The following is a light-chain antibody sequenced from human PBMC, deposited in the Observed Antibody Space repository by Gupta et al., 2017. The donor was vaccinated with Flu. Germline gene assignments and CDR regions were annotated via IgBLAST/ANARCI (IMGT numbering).Light chain of an antibody. Sequence: DIQMTQSPSSLSASVGDRVTITCRASQSISSYLNWYQQKPGKAPKLLIYAASSLQSGVPSRFSGSGSGTDFTLTISSRQPEDFATYYCQQSYSTLEITFGQGTRLEIK. CDR2: AAS. J-gene: IGKJ5*01. V-gene: IGKV1-39*01. CDR1: QSISSY. CDR3: QQSYSTLEIT.